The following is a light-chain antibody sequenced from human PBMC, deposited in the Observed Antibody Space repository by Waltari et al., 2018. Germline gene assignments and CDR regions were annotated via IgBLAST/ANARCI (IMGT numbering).Light chain of an antibody. J-gene: IGLJ3*02. Sequence: QSALTQPASVSGSPGQSVTISCTGASSDIGRYDIVSWYQQNPGNAPKLIICDVSKRPSWVSDRFSGSKSGDTASLTISGLQFEDEADYYCCSYAGNYIWVFGGGTRLTVL. V-gene: IGLV2-23*02. CDR2: DVS. CDR1: SSDIGRYDI. CDR3: CSYAGNYIWV.